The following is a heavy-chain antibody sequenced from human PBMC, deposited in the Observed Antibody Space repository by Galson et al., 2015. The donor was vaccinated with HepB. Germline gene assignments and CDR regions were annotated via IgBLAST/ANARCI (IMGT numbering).Heavy chain of an antibody. CDR1: GYTFDNYY. CDR2: INPSDTNT. V-gene: IGHV1-46*02. CDR3: ARVGYDNGGYYYQGTWTTDEYFDY. Sequence: SVKVSCKASGYTFDNYYIHWVRQAPGQGLEWMGVINPSDTNTNYAQKLQGRVTMTSDTSTRTVYMELSSLRSEDTAVFYCARVGYDNGGYYYQGTWTTDEYFDYWGQGTLVTVSS. J-gene: IGHJ4*02. D-gene: IGHD3-22*01.